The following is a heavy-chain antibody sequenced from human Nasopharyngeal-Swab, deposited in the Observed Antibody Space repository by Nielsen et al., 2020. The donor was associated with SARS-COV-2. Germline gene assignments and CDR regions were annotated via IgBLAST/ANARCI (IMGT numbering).Heavy chain of an antibody. D-gene: IGHD1-26*01. Sequence: GESLKISCAASGFTVSSNYMSWVRQAPGKGLEWVAVIWYDGSNKYYADSVKGRFTISRDNSKNTLYLQMNSLRAEDTAVYYCARDPRGLWDSYGMDVWGQGTTVTVSS. CDR1: GFTVSSNY. CDR2: IWYDGSNK. CDR3: ARDPRGLWDSYGMDV. V-gene: IGHV3-33*08. J-gene: IGHJ6*02.